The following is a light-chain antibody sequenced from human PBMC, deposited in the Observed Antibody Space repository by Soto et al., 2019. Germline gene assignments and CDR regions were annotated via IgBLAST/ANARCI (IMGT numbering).Light chain of an antibody. CDR1: RSDVGSYNS. J-gene: IGLJ2*01. Sequence: QSALTQPASVSGSPGQSITISCTGTRSDVGSYNSIAWYQQHPGKAPKLMIYDVTKRPSGVPDRFSGAKSGNTASLTISGLQAEDEADYHCCSYAGTYTFVVFGGGTKVTVL. V-gene: IGLV2-11*01. CDR2: DVT. CDR3: CSYAGTYTFVV.